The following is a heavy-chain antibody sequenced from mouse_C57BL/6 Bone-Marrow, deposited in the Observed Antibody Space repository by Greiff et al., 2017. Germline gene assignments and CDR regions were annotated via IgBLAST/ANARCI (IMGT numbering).Heavy chain of an antibody. Sequence: QVQLQQPGAELVKPGASVKLSCKASGYTFTSYWMQWVKQRPGQGLEWIGEIDPSDSYTNYNQKFKGKATLTVATSSSTAYMQLSSLTSEDSAVYYCAQTAQATGAYWGQGTLVTVSA. J-gene: IGHJ3*01. D-gene: IGHD3-2*02. CDR3: AQTAQATGAY. CDR1: GYTFTSYW. V-gene: IGHV1-50*01. CDR2: IDPSDSYT.